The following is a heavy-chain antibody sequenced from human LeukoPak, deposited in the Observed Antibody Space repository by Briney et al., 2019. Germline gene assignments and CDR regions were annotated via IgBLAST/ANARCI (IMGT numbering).Heavy chain of an antibody. Sequence: PGGSLRLSCAASGFTFSSYSMNWVRQAPGKGLEWVSTIGGSGSSTYYADSVKGRFTISRDNSKNTLYLQMSSLRMDDTAVYYCAKRSSDYYWGFDYWGQGTLVTVSS. V-gene: IGHV3-23*01. CDR3: AKRSSDYYWGFDY. J-gene: IGHJ4*02. CDR1: GFTFSSYS. CDR2: IGGSGSST. D-gene: IGHD3-22*01.